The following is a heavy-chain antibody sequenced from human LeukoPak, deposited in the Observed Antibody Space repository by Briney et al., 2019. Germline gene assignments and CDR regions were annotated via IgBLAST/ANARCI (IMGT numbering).Heavy chain of an antibody. J-gene: IGHJ6*03. CDR3: ARGGPQNDNYYYYYMDV. V-gene: IGHV1-2*02. CDR2: INPNSGDT. Sequence: GASVKVSCKASGYTFTGYYMHWVRQAPGQGLEWMGWINPNSGDTNYAQKFQGRVTMTRDTSISTAYMELSRLRSDDTAVYYCARGGPQNDNYYYYYMDVWGKGTTVTVSS. CDR1: GYTFTGYY. D-gene: IGHD3-22*01.